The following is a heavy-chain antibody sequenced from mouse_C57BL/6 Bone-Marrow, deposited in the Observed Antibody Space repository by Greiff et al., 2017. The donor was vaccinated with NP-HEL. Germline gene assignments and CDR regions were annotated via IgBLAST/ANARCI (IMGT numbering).Heavy chain of an antibody. J-gene: IGHJ2*01. V-gene: IGHV1-69*01. Sequence: QVQLQQPGAELVMHGASVKLSCKASGYTFTSYWMHWVKQRPGQGLEWIGEIDPSDSYTNYNQKFKGKSTLTVDKSSSTAYMQLSSLTSEDSAVYYCARTDYSNYFDYWGQGTTLTVSS. D-gene: IGHD2-5*01. CDR1: GYTFTSYW. CDR3: ARTDYSNYFDY. CDR2: IDPSDSYT.